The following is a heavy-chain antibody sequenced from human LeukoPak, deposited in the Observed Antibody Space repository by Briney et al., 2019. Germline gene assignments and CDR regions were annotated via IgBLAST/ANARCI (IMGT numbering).Heavy chain of an antibody. CDR1: GFTFSSSW. CDR3: ARAEEQRWGYVDH. Sequence: GGSLRLSCAASGFTFSSSWMTWVRQAPGKGLEWVANIKQDGSDKYYVDSVKGRFTISRDNAKNSLYLQMNSLRDEDTAVYYCARAEEQRWGYVDHWGQGTLVTVSS. V-gene: IGHV3-7*04. CDR2: IKQDGSDK. D-gene: IGHD5-24*01. J-gene: IGHJ4*02.